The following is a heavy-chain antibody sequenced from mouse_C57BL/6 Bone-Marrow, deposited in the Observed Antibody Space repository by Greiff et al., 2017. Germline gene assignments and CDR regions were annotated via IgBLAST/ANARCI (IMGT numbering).Heavy chain of an antibody. V-gene: IGHV1-80*01. Sequence: VQLQQSGAELVKPGASVKISCKASGYAFSSYWMNWVKQRPGKGLEWIGQIYPGDGDTNYNGKFKGKATLTADKSSSTAYMQLSSLTSEDSAVYFCARPGSSHYFDYWGQGTTRTVSS. D-gene: IGHD1-1*01. CDR3: ARPGSSHYFDY. CDR2: IYPGDGDT. J-gene: IGHJ2*01. CDR1: GYAFSSYW.